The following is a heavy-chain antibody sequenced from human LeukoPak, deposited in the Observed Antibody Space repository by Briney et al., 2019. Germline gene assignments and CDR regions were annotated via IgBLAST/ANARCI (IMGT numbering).Heavy chain of an antibody. CDR3: VKDIQLST. V-gene: IGHV3-23*01. J-gene: IGHJ3*01. Sequence: GGSLRLSCAASGFNFITAAMTWVRQAPGKGLEWVSLIGSVGESTYYADSVKGWFTISRDNVNHTLFLQMNSLRVEDTAMYYCVKDIQLSTWGLGTMVTVSS. CDR2: IGSVGEST. CDR1: GFNFITAA. D-gene: IGHD5-24*01.